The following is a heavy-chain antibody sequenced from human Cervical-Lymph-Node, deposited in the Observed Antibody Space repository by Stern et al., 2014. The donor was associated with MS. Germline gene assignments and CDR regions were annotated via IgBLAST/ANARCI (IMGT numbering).Heavy chain of an antibody. D-gene: IGHD3-3*01. CDR2: FDPEDGET. CDR1: GYTLTELS. Sequence: QVQLGQSGAEVKKPGASVKVSCKVSGYTLTELSMHWVRQAPGKGLEWMGGFDPEDGETIHAQKFQGRVTMTEDTSTDTAYMELSSLRSEDTAVYYCATDRDDFRSGYSAPTKGYGLDVWGQGTTVTVTS. J-gene: IGHJ6*02. V-gene: IGHV1-24*01. CDR3: ATDRDDFRSGYSAPTKGYGLDV.